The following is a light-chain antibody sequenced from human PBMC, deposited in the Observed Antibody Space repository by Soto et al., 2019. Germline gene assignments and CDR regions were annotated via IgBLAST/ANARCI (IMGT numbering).Light chain of an antibody. Sequence: DIVMTQSPDSLAVSLGERATINCKSSQSVLYSSNNKNYLAWYQQRPGQPPKLLIYWGSTLESGVPDRFSGRGSGTDFTLTITSLQAEDVAVYYCQQYESTPPTFGQGTKLEIK. CDR2: WGS. CDR1: QSVLYSSNNKNY. CDR3: QQYESTPPT. J-gene: IGKJ2*01. V-gene: IGKV4-1*01.